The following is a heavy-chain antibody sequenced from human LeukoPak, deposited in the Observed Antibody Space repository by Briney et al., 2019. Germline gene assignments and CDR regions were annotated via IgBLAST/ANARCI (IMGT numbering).Heavy chain of an antibody. J-gene: IGHJ4*02. V-gene: IGHV1-3*01. CDR3: ARDRRGWYIFDY. D-gene: IGHD6-19*01. CDR1: GYTFTSYA. Sequence: ASVKVSCKASGYTFTSYAMDWVRQAPGQRLEWMGWINAGNGNTKYSQKFQGRVTITRDTSASTAYMELSSLRSEDTAVYYCARDRRGWYIFDYWGQGTLVTVSS. CDR2: INAGNGNT.